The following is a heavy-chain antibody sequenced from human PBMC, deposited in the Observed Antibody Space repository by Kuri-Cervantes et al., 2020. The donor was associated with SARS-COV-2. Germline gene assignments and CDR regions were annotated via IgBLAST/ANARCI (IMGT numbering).Heavy chain of an antibody. CDR1: GFTFSSYW. V-gene: IGHV3-74*01. CDR3: ARDRPHCDGGSCYAANFDY. D-gene: IGHD2-15*01. J-gene: IGHJ4*02. CDR2: INRDGSST. Sequence: GESLKISCAASGFTFSSYWMHWVRQAPGKGLVWVSRINRDGSSTSYADSVKGRFTISRDNAKNTLYLQMNSLRAEDTAVYYCARDRPHCDGGSCYAANFDYWGQGTLVTVSS.